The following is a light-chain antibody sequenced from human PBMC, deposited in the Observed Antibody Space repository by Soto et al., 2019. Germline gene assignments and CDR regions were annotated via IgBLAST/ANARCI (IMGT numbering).Light chain of an antibody. Sequence: EIVFTQSPGALSLSPGERGTVSCRSSQSVSSSYLAWYQQKPGQAPRLLIYGASSRATGIPDRLSGSGSGTDFTLTISRLEPEDFAVYYCQQYGSSPRTFGQGTKV. V-gene: IGKV3-20*01. CDR1: QSVSSSY. J-gene: IGKJ1*01. CDR2: GAS. CDR3: QQYGSSPRT.